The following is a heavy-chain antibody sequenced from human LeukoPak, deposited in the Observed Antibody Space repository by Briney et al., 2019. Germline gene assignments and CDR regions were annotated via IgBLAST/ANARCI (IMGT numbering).Heavy chain of an antibody. J-gene: IGHJ4*02. CDR2: INPKNGDT. D-gene: IGHD5-24*01. CDR3: ATPRGRWLQFHPFDY. V-gene: IGHV1-2*02. Sequence: ASVKVSCKASGYTFIGYYMHWVRQAPGQGLEWMGWINPKNGDTNYVQKFQGRVTMTEDTSTDTAYMELSSLRSEDTAVYYCATPRGRWLQFHPFDYWGQGTLVTVSS. CDR1: GYTFIGYY.